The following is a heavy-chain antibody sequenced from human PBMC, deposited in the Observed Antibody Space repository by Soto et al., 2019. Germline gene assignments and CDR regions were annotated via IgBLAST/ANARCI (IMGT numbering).Heavy chain of an antibody. J-gene: IGHJ4*02. Sequence: QVQLVESGGGVVQPGRSLRLSCAASGFTFSSYGIHWVRQAPGKGLEWVAVISYDGSNKYYADSVKGRFTISRDNSKNTLYLQMNSLRAEDTAVYYCAKGLGGNDYWGQGTLVTVSS. D-gene: IGHD3-16*01. CDR3: AKGLGGNDY. CDR2: ISYDGSNK. CDR1: GFTFSSYG. V-gene: IGHV3-30*18.